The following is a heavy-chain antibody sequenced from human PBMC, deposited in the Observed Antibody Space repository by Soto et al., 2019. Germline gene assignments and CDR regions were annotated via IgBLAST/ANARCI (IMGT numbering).Heavy chain of an antibody. D-gene: IGHD3-3*01. CDR1: GYTFTSYG. Sequence: ASVKVSCKASGYTFTSYGISWVRQAPGQGLEWMGWLSAYNGNTNYAQKLQGRVTMTTDTSTSTAYMELRSLRSDDTAVYYCARGYPNYDFWSGYFYYYYGMDVWGQGTTVTVSS. J-gene: IGHJ6*02. V-gene: IGHV1-18*04. CDR2: LSAYNGNT. CDR3: ARGYPNYDFWSGYFYYYYGMDV.